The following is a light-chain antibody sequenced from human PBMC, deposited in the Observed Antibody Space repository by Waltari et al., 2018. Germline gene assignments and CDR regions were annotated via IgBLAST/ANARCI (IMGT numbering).Light chain of an antibody. CDR2: AIS. Sequence: DGQMTQSPPSLSASVGDRVTISCQASQGIRNYLAWYQQKPGQVPKLLIFAISTLQSGVPPRFSGSGSGTDFTLTITSLQPEDAATYYCQKYDAAPWTFGQGTKVEVK. CDR3: QKYDAAPWT. CDR1: QGIRNY. J-gene: IGKJ1*01. V-gene: IGKV1-27*01.